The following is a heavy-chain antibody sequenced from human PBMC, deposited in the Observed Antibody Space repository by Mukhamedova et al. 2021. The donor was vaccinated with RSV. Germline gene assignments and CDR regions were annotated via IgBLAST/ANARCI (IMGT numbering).Heavy chain of an antibody. Sequence: IYYSGSTYYDPSLKSRVSISIDTSNNQFSLRLSSVTAADTAVYYCARAAHYYYGSGSPDYWGQGTLVTGSS. V-gene: IGHV4-30-4*01. D-gene: IGHD3-10*01. J-gene: IGHJ4*02. CDR3: ARAAHYYYGSGSPDY. CDR2: IYYSGST.